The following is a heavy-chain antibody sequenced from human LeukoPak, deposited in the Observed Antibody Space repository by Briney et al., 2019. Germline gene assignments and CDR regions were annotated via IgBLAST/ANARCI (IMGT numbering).Heavy chain of an antibody. Sequence: GRSLRLSCAASGFTFSSYGMHWVRQAPGKGLEWVSAISGSGGSTYYADSVKGRFTISRDNSKNTLYLQMNSLRAEDTAVYYCAKDKGDYFDYWGQGTLVTVSS. V-gene: IGHV3-23*01. CDR1: GFTFSSYG. CDR3: AKDKGDYFDY. CDR2: ISGSGGST. J-gene: IGHJ4*02.